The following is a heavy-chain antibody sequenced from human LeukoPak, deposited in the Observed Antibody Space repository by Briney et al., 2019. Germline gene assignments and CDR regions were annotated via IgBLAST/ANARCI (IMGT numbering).Heavy chain of an antibody. CDR2: INHSGGT. D-gene: IGHD3-22*01. J-gene: IGHJ4*02. Sequence: SETLSLTCAVYGGSFSGYYWSWIRQPPGKGLEWIGEINHSGGTNYNPSLKSRVTISVDTSKNQFSLKLSSVTAADAAVYYCATVYDSSGYYPFWGQGTLVTVSS. CDR3: ATVYDSSGYYPF. CDR1: GGSFSGYY. V-gene: IGHV4-34*01.